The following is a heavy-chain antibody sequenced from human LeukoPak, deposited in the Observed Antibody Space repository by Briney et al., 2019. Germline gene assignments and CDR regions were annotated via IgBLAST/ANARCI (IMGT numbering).Heavy chain of an antibody. Sequence: GGSLRLSCAASGFTFSSYTMNWVRQAPGKGLEWVSSISSSSSYIYYADSLKGRFTFSRDNAKNSLYLQMNSLRAEDTAVYYCASEYSPNYWGQGTLVTVSS. V-gene: IGHV3-21*01. J-gene: IGHJ4*02. CDR3: ASEYSPNY. CDR2: ISSSSSYI. CDR1: GFTFSSYT. D-gene: IGHD6-6*01.